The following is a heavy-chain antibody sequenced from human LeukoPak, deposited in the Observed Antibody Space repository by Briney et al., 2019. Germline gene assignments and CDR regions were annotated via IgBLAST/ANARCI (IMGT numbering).Heavy chain of an antibody. J-gene: IGHJ4*02. Sequence: GGSLRLSCAASGSTFSRYWMHWVRQAPGKGLVWISRINPEETTTSYADSVRGRFTISRDNAKNTLYLEMNSLRTEDTAVYYCARGGLEPVDYWGQGSLVTVSS. CDR3: ARGGLEPVDY. CDR2: INPEETTT. D-gene: IGHD1-14*01. V-gene: IGHV3-74*01. CDR1: GSTFSRYW.